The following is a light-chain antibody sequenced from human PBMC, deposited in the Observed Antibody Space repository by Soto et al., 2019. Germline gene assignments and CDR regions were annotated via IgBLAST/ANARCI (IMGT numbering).Light chain of an antibody. V-gene: IGKV1-39*01. CDR2: AAS. Sequence: SSLSASVGARVTITCRASQSISSYLNWYQQKPGKAPKLLIYAASSLQSGVPSRFSGSGSGTDFTLTISSLQPEDFATYYCQQSYSTPPWTFGQGTKVDIK. CDR1: QSISSY. J-gene: IGKJ1*01. CDR3: QQSYSTPPWT.